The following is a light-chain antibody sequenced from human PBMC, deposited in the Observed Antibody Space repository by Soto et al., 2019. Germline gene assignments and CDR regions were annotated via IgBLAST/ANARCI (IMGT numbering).Light chain of an antibody. CDR1: EDINSR. Sequence: DIQMTQSPSSVSASVGDRFTISGLASEDINSRLAWYQQKPGNAPKLLIYAAFILQSGVPSRFSGYGSGTDFTLSISSLQPEDFATYYCQQADSFPITFGQGTRLEIK. CDR3: QQADSFPIT. V-gene: IGKV1-12*01. CDR2: AAF. J-gene: IGKJ5*01.